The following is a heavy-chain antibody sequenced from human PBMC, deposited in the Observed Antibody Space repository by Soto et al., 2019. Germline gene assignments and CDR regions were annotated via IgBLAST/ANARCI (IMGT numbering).Heavy chain of an antibody. D-gene: IGHD4-17*01. J-gene: IGHJ4*02. V-gene: IGHV3-23*01. CDR1: GFTFSSYA. CDR2: ISGSGGST. Sequence: GGSLRLSCAASGFTFSSYAMSWVRQAPGKGLEWVSAISGSGGSTYYADSVKGRFTISRDNSKNTLYLQMNSLRAEDTAVYYCAKDLDYGDYRTGPFDYWGQGTPVTVSS. CDR3: AKDLDYGDYRTGPFDY.